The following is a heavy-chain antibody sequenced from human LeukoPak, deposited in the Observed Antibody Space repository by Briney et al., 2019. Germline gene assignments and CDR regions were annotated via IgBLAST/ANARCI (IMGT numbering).Heavy chain of an antibody. CDR2: FYPDDSDT. Sequence: LGESLKISCKGYGYTFTNYWIGWVRQMPGKGLEWMGIFYPDDSDTRYSPSFQGQVTISADQSITTAYLQWSSLKASDTAVYYCARTRSGFSEDAFDIGGQGTMVTVP. CDR3: ARTRSGFSEDAFDI. CDR1: GYTFTNYW. V-gene: IGHV5-51*01. D-gene: IGHD3-22*01. J-gene: IGHJ3*02.